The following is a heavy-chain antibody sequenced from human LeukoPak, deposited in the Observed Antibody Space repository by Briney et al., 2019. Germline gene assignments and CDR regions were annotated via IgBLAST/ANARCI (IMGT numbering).Heavy chain of an antibody. CDR2: IYHCGST. Sequence: SQTLSHTCAVSGGSISSAGYSWSWLRQPPGKGLEWIGYIYHCGSTYYNSSLKSRVTISVDRSKNQFSLKLTSVTAADTAVYYCARLGRYDYFIDYWGQGTLVTVSS. V-gene: IGHV4-30-2*01. D-gene: IGHD3-16*01. CDR3: ARLGRYDYFIDY. J-gene: IGHJ4*02. CDR1: GGSISSAGYS.